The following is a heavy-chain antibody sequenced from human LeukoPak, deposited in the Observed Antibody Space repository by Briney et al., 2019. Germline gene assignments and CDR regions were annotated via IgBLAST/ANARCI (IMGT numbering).Heavy chain of an antibody. CDR3: ARVAYDYVWGSYRIFDY. J-gene: IGHJ4*02. Sequence: GASVKVSCKASGYTFTGYYMHWVRQAPGQGLEWMGRINPNSGGTNYAQKFQGRVTMTRDTSISPAYMELSRLRSDDTAVYYCARVAYDYVWGSYRIFDYWGQGTLVTVSS. D-gene: IGHD3-16*02. V-gene: IGHV1-2*06. CDR1: GYTFTGYY. CDR2: INPNSGGT.